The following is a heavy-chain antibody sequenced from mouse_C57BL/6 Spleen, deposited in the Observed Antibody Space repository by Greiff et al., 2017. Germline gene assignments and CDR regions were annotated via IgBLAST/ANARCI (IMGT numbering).Heavy chain of an antibody. J-gene: IGHJ4*01. V-gene: IGHV1-59*01. CDR2: IDPSDSYT. CDR3: ARWVYYGSSGGLMDY. CDR1: GYTFTSYW. D-gene: IGHD1-1*01. Sequence: QVQLQQPGAELVRPGTSVKLSCKASGYTFTSYWMHWVKQRPGQGLEWIGVIDPSDSYTNSNQKFKGKATLTVDTSSSTAYMQLSSLTSEDSAVYYCARWVYYGSSGGLMDYWGQGTSVTVSS.